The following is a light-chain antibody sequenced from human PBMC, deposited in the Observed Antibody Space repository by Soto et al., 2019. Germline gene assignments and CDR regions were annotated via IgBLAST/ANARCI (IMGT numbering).Light chain of an antibody. Sequence: DIQMTQSPSSLSASVGDRVTITCQASQDITNYLNWYQQKPWKAPKLLIYDASNLETGVPSGFSGSGSGRYFTFTISSLQPEDIAKYCCQQYDNLPIPFGQGTRLEIK. CDR3: QQYDNLPIP. V-gene: IGKV1-33*01. CDR2: DAS. CDR1: QDITNY. J-gene: IGKJ5*01.